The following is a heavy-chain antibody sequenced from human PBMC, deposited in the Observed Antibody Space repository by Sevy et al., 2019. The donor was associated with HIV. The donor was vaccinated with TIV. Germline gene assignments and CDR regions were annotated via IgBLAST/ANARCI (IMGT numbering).Heavy chain of an antibody. Sequence: GGSLRLSCAASGFTFSSYSMNWVRQAPGKGLEWVSSSSSSSSYIYYADSVKGRFTISRDNAKNSLYLQMNSLRAEDTAVYYCARDPMSYYYDSSGYFDYWGQGTLVTVSS. CDR2: SSSSSSYI. D-gene: IGHD3-22*01. J-gene: IGHJ4*02. CDR3: ARDPMSYYYDSSGYFDY. V-gene: IGHV3-21*01. CDR1: GFTFSSYS.